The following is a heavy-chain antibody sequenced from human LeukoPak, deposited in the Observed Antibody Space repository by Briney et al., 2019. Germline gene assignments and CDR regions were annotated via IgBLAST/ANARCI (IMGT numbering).Heavy chain of an antibody. CDR3: ARAIHIVVVTATLSAFDI. CDR1: GGSFSGHY. CDR2: TNHSGST. J-gene: IGHJ3*02. D-gene: IGHD2-21*02. V-gene: IGHV4-34*01. Sequence: PSETLSLTCAVYGGSFSGHYWSWIGQPPGKRLEWIGETNHSGSTNYNPSLQGRVPISVDTSKNQFSLRLSSVTAADTAVYYCARAIHIVVVTATLSAFDIWGQGTMVTVSS.